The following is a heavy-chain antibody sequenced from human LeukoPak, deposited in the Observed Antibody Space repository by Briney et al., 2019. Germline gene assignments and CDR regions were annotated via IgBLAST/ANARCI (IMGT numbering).Heavy chain of an antibody. D-gene: IGHD5-12*01. CDR1: GGTFSSYA. J-gene: IGHJ4*02. CDR2: INPNNGGT. Sequence: ASVTVSCKASGGTFSSYAIGWVRQAPGQGLEWMGWINPNNGGTNYAQKFQGRVTMTRDTSISTAYMELNRLTSDDTAVYYCARDKYTGYETFDYWGQGTPVTVSS. V-gene: IGHV1-2*02. CDR3: ARDKYTGYETFDY.